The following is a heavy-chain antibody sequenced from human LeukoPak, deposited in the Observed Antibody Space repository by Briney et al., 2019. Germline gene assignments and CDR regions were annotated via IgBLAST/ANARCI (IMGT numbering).Heavy chain of an antibody. Sequence: SETLSLTCAVYGGSFSGYYWSWIRQPPGNGLEWIGEINHSGSTNYNPSLKSRVTISVDTSKNQFSLKLSSVTAADTAVNYCASEVVAATLDYWGQGTLVTVSS. CDR1: GGSFSGYY. J-gene: IGHJ4*02. CDR2: INHSGST. D-gene: IGHD2-15*01. CDR3: ASEVVAATLDY. V-gene: IGHV4-34*01.